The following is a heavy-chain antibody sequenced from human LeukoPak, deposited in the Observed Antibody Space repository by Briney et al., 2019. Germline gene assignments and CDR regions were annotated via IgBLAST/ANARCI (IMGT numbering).Heavy chain of an antibody. CDR1: GFTFSSYG. Sequence: GGSLRLSCAASGFTFSSYGMHWVRQAPGKGLEWVAVIWYDGSNKYYADSVKGRFTISRDNSKNTLYLQMNSLRAEDTAVYYCARDRGDYGDPAYYGMDVWGQGTTVTVSS. D-gene: IGHD4-17*01. CDR3: ARDRGDYGDPAYYGMDV. J-gene: IGHJ6*02. CDR2: IWYDGSNK. V-gene: IGHV3-33*01.